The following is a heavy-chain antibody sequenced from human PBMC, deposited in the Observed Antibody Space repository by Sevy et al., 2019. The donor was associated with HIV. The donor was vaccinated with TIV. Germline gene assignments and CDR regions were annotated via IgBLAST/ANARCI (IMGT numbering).Heavy chain of an antibody. V-gene: IGHV1-2*02. CDR3: ARGKNVLRPLEWLSDFDY. CDR2: INPNSGVT. D-gene: IGHD3-3*01. Sequence: ASVKVSCKASGYTFAGYYIHWVRQAPGQGLEWMGRINPNSGVTDYAQKCQGRVTMTTDTSTKTGYMDLSSLRSDDTAMYYCARGKNVLRPLEWLSDFDYWGQGSLVTVSS. CDR1: GYTFAGYY. J-gene: IGHJ4*02.